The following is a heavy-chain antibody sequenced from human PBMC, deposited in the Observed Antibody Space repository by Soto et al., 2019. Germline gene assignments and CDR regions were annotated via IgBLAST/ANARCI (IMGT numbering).Heavy chain of an antibody. J-gene: IGHJ4*02. Sequence: GGSLRLSCAASGFTFSSYWMHWVRQAPGKGQVWVSRINSDGSSTKYADSVKGRFTISRDIAKNTLCLQMNSLRAVVSTFYYCARGANYYGSGRPDYWGQGTLVTVSS. CDR1: GFTFSSYW. CDR2: INSDGSST. CDR3: ARGANYYGSGRPDY. V-gene: IGHV3-74*01. D-gene: IGHD3-10*01.